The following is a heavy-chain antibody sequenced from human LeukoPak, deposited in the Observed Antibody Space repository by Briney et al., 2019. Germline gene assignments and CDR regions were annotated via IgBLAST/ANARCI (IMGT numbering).Heavy chain of an antibody. CDR3: ARGYGDYAY. D-gene: IGHD4-17*01. CDR1: GFTFSSYT. J-gene: IGHJ4*02. V-gene: IGHV3-21*01. Sequence: GGSLRLSCAASGFTFSSYTMNWVRQAPGKGREWVSSISSSSSYIYYADSVKGRSTLSRDNAKNSLYLQMSSLRAEDTAVYYCARGYGDYAYWGQGTLVTVSS. CDR2: ISSSSSYI.